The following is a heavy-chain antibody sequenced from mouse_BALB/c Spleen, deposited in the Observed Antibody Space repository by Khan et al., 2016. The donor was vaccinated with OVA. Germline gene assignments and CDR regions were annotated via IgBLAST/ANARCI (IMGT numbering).Heavy chain of an antibody. V-gene: IGHV2-4-1*01. CDR1: GFSLTNYG. Sequence: QMQLEESGPGLVQPSQSLSITCTVSGFSLTNYGIHWVRQSPGKSLEWLGVIWSGGSTDYNAAFVSRLSISKDISKSQVFFKMNSLQADDTAIYXCVRIQGGYYGSSAGFAYWGQGTLVTVSA. CDR2: IWSGGST. CDR3: VRIQGGYYGSSAGFAY. J-gene: IGHJ3*01. D-gene: IGHD1-1*01.